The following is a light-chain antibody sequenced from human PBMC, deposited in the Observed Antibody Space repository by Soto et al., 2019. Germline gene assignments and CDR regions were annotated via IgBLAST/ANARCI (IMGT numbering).Light chain of an antibody. CDR2: DAS. CDR3: QQHSTSPWT. CDR1: QTISSW. J-gene: IGKJ1*01. Sequence: DIQMTQSPSTLSASVGDRVTISCRASQTISSWLAWYQQRPGKAPKLLIYDASSLESGVPSRFSGSGSGTEFTLTISSLQPDDFATYYCQQHSTSPWTFCQGTKVEIK. V-gene: IGKV1-5*01.